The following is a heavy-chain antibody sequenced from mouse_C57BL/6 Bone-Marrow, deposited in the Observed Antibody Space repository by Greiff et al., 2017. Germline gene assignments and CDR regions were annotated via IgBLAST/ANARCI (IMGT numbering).Heavy chain of an antibody. CDR3: ARGTYYSNLGSMDY. V-gene: IGHV1-81*01. D-gene: IGHD2-5*01. Sequence: QVQLQQSGAELARPGASVKLSCKASGYTFTSYGISWVKQRPGQGLEWIGEIYPRSGNTYYNEKFKGKATLTADKSSSTAYMELRSLTSEDSAVYFCARGTYYSNLGSMDYWGQGTSVTVSS. CDR2: IYPRSGNT. CDR1: GYTFTSYG. J-gene: IGHJ4*01.